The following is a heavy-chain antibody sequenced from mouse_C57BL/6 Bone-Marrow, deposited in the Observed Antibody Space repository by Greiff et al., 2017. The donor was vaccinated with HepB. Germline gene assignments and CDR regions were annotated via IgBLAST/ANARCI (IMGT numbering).Heavy chain of an antibody. V-gene: IGHV2-9-1*01. D-gene: IGHD2-4*01. Sequence: QVQLKESGPGLVAPSQCLSITCTVSGFSLTSYAISWVRQPPGKGLEWLGVICTGGGTNSNSALKSRLSISKDNSKSQVFLKMNSLQTYDTARYYCARRYDYDSYWYFDVWGTGTTVTVSS. CDR1: GFSLTSYA. CDR2: ICTGGGT. CDR3: ARRYDYDSYWYFDV. J-gene: IGHJ1*03.